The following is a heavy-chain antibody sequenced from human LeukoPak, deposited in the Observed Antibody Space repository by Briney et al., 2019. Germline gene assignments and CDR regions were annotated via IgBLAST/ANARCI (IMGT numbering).Heavy chain of an antibody. V-gene: IGHV1-2*04. CDR2: INPNSGGT. Sequence: GSVKVSCKASGYTFTGYYMHWVRQAPGQGLEWMGWINPNSGGTNYAQKFQGWVTMTRDTSISTAYMELSRLRSDDTAVYYCARVGGYYYDSRGYTLDYWGQGTLVTVSS. CDR1: GYTFTGYY. CDR3: ARVGGYYYDSRGYTLDY. D-gene: IGHD3-22*01. J-gene: IGHJ4*02.